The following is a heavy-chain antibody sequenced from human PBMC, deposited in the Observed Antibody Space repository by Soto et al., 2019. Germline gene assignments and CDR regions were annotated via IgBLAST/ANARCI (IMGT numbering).Heavy chain of an antibody. V-gene: IGHV3-30-3*01. CDR2: ISSNEASK. CDR3: ARGDGAYDPKGHPVTSATFVY. Sequence: QVQLVESGGGVVQPGKSLRLSCAASGFSLNTYVMHWVRRAPGKGLEWVSVISSNEASKYYADSVRGRFTISRDTSENTVFLQMNSLRDDDTGVYYCARGDGAYDPKGHPVTSATFVYWGQGTLVTVSP. CDR1: GFSLNTYV. D-gene: IGHD5-12*01. J-gene: IGHJ4*02.